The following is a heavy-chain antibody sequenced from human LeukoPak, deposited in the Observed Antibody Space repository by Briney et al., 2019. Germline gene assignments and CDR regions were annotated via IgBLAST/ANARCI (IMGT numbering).Heavy chain of an antibody. CDR1: GYTFTNYY. J-gene: IGHJ5*02. CDR2: INPSGGST. D-gene: IGHD6-13*01. V-gene: IGHV1-46*01. CDR3: AREGTFSSPRNWFDP. Sequence: ASVKVSCKASGYTFTNYYMHWVRQAPGQGLEWMGMINPSGGSTTYAQKFQGRVTKTRDTSTRTVYMELSILRSEDTAVYYCAREGTFSSPRNWFDPWGQGTLVTVSS.